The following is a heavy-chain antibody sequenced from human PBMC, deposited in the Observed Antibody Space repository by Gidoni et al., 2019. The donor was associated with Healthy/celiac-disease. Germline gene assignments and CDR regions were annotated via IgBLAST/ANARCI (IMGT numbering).Heavy chain of an antibody. Sequence: QPGGSLRLSCAASGLTFSSYAMSWVSQAPGKGLEWVSAISGSGGSTYYADSVKGRFTISRDNSKNTLYLQMKSLRAEDTAVYYCAETYIPYYQGAAFDIWGPGTMVTVSS. CDR2: ISGSGGST. V-gene: IGHV3-23*01. D-gene: IGHD2-2*01. CDR3: AETYIPYYQGAAFDI. CDR1: GLTFSSYA. J-gene: IGHJ3*02.